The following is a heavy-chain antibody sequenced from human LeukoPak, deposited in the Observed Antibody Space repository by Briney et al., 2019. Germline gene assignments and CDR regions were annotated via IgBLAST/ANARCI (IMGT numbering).Heavy chain of an antibody. CDR1: GFTFSADA. V-gene: IGHV3-30-3*01. CDR3: ARDRVLYFYYGMDV. J-gene: IGHJ6*02. Sequence: WGSLRLSCAASGFTFSADAMNWVRQAPGKGLEWVAVVSYDGSSENYADSVKGRFTISRDNSKNTLYLQMNSLRAEDTAVYYCARDRVLYFYYGMDVWGQGTTVTVSS. CDR2: VSYDGSSE. D-gene: IGHD2-21*01.